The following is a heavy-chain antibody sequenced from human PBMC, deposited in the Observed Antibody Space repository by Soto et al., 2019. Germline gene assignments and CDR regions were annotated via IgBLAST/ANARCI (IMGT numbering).Heavy chain of an antibody. D-gene: IGHD5-18*01. Sequence: QVQLVQSGAEVKKPGSSVKVSCKASGGTFSSYTISWVRQAPGQGLEWMGRIIPILGIANYAQKFQGRVTITADKSTSTAYMERSSLRAEDTAVYYCAEAGGGDTYAFDIWGQGTMVTVSS. CDR2: IIPILGIA. J-gene: IGHJ3*02. CDR3: AEAGGGDTYAFDI. CDR1: GGTFSSYT. V-gene: IGHV1-69*02.